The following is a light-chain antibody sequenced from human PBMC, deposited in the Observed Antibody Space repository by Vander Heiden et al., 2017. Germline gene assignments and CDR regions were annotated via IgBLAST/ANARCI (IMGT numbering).Light chain of an antibody. Sequence: HSLLPQPPSASGTPGQRLPISCSGSGSNIGSHTVNWYQHVPGTAPKLLIFSNDRRPSGVPDRFSASKSGTSASLAISGLQSEDEADYYCAAWDDSLNGRVFGGGTKLTVL. CDR2: SND. J-gene: IGLJ3*02. CDR1: GSNIGSHT. CDR3: AAWDDSLNGRV. V-gene: IGLV1-44*01.